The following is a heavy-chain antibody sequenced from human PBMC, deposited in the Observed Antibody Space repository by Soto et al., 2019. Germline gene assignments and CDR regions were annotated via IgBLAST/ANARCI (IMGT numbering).Heavy chain of an antibody. Sequence: SETLSLTCAVSGGSISSSNWWSWVRQPPGKGLEWIGEIYHSGSTNYNPSLKSRVTISVDKSKNQFSLKLSSVTAADTAVYYCARLSEAEAGHFDYWGQGTVVTVSS. CDR3: ARLSEAEAGHFDY. CDR2: IYHSGST. J-gene: IGHJ4*02. D-gene: IGHD6-19*01. V-gene: IGHV4-4*02. CDR1: GGSISSSNW.